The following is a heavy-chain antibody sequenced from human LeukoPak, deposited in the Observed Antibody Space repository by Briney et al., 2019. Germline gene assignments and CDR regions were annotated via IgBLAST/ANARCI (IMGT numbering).Heavy chain of an antibody. J-gene: IGHJ4*02. CDR1: GFSLSTSGMC. D-gene: IGHD5-24*01. V-gene: IGHV2-70*11. Sequence: SGPALVKPTQTLTLTCTFSGFSLSTSGMCVSWIRQPPGKALEWLARIDWDDDKYYGTSLKTRLTISKDTSKNQVVLTMTNMDPADTATYYCARTPRDGYRRTFDYWGQGTLVTVSS. CDR2: IDWDDDK. CDR3: ARTPRDGYRRTFDY.